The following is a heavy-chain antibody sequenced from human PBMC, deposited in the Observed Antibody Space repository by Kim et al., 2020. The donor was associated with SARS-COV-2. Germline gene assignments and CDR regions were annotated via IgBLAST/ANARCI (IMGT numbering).Heavy chain of an antibody. D-gene: IGHD1-1*01. V-gene: IGHV5-51*01. J-gene: IGHJ4*02. CDR3: ARLGPGDYFDY. Sequence: TRYRPSFPGQVTISADKSISTAYLQWSSLKASDTAMYYCARLGPGDYFDYWGQGTLVTVSS. CDR2: T.